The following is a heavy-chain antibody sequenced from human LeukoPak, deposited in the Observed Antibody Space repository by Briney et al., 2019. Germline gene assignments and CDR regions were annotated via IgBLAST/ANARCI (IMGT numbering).Heavy chain of an antibody. V-gene: IGHV1-69*04. CDR3: ARGRGYRGYDPRFLFDY. J-gene: IGHJ4*02. D-gene: IGHD5-12*01. CDR1: GGTFSSYA. Sequence: ASVKVSCKASGGTFSSYAISWVRQAPGQGLEWMGRIIPILGIANYAQKFQGRVTITADKSTSTAYMELSSLRSEDTAVYYCARGRGYRGYDPRFLFDYWGQGALVTVSS. CDR2: IIPILGIA.